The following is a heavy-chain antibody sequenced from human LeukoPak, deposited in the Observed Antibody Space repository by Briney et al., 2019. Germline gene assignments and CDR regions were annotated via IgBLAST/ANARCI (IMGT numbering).Heavy chain of an antibody. Sequence: QPGGSLRLSCAASGFTFSSYWMSWVRQAPGKGLEWVANIKQDGSEKYYVDSVKGRFTISRDDAKNSLYLQMNSLRAEDTAVYYCARVGKRWLQLGHVAFAIWGQGTMVTVPS. CDR3: ARVGKRWLQLGHVAFAI. V-gene: IGHV3-7*01. CDR2: IKQDGSEK. D-gene: IGHD5-24*01. CDR1: GFTFSSYW. J-gene: IGHJ3*02.